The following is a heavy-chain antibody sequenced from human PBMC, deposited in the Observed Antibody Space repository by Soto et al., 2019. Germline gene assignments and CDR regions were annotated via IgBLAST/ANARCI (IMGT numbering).Heavy chain of an antibody. V-gene: IGHV5-51*01. Sequence: PGESLKISCRGFGYTFNTYWIGWVRQMPGKGLEWMGVMSPGNSDTRYSPAFQGQVSISADTSISTAYLQWSSLKTSDSGMYYCARQGRTSASSDFWGQGTLVTVSS. CDR2: MSPGNSDT. CDR3: ARQGRTSASSDF. J-gene: IGHJ4*02. D-gene: IGHD2-21*01. CDR1: GYTFNTYW.